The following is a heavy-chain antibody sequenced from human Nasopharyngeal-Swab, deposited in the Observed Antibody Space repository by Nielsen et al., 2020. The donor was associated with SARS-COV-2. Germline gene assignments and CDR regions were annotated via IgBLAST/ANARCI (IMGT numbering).Heavy chain of an antibody. V-gene: IGHV5-10-1*01. J-gene: IGHJ6*03. Sequence: VRQMPGKGLEWMGRIDPSDSYTNYSPSFQGHVTISADKSISTAYLQWSSLKASDTAMYYCARVRFLEHYYYMDVWGKGTTVTVSS. CDR3: ARVRFLEHYYYMDV. CDR2: IDPSDSYT. D-gene: IGHD3-3*01.